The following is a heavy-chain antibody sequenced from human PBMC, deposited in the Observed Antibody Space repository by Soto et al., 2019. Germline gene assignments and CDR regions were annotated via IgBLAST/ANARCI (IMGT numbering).Heavy chain of an antibody. Sequence: ASETLSLTCTVSGGRICSGDYYCSWICQPPGQSLEWIGYIYHGGTTNYNPSLKNRVTMSVYKSKNQFSLKVPSVTAADTAVYYCVSSLNYDFWRDGGRHFYFDYWGRGILVTVSS. CDR2: IYHGGTT. CDR3: VSSLNYDFWRDGGRHFYFDY. CDR1: GGRICSGDYY. J-gene: IGHJ4*02. D-gene: IGHD3-3*01. V-gene: IGHV4-30-2*01.